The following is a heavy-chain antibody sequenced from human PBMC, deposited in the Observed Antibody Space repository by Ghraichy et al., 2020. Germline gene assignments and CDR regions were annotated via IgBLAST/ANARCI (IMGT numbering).Heavy chain of an antibody. D-gene: IGHD2/OR15-2a*01. V-gene: IGHV4-39*07. CDR2: IYFSGST. CDR3: ARQRYCSRTTCYYTVVGTIYWFDP. J-gene: IGHJ5*02. CDR1: GDSISSDIYY. Sequence: SETLSLTCSVSGDSISSDIYYWGWIRQPPGKELEWIGSIYFSGSTNYNPSLKSRVTISVDTSRNQFSLKLTSVTAADTAVYYCARQRYCSRTTCYYTVVGTIYWFDPWGQGTLVTVSS.